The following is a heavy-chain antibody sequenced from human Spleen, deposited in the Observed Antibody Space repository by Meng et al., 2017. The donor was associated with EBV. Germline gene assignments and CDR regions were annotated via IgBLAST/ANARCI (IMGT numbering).Heavy chain of an antibody. Sequence: QLRLREPGPGQVKPSETLSLTCTVPGGSISSSNYYWAWIRQPPGKGLEWIGSIDYSGSTYYNPSLKSRVTMSVDTSKNHFSLKLTSVTATDTAIYYCAKDAGDEGFFWFDPWGQGTLVTVSS. V-gene: IGHV4-39*07. CDR2: IDYSGST. CDR1: GGSISSSNYY. CDR3: AKDAGDEGFFWFDP. D-gene: IGHD5-24*01. J-gene: IGHJ5*02.